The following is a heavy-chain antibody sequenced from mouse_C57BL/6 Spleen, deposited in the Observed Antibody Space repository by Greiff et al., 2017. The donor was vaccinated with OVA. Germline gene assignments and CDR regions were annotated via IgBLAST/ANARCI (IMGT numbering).Heavy chain of an antibody. CDR3: ALNYDWDYYYAMDY. V-gene: IGHV1-39*01. D-gene: IGHD2-4*01. CDR2: INPNYGTT. CDR1: GYSFTDYN. J-gene: IGHJ4*01. Sequence: EVKLLESGPELVKPGASVKISCKASGYSFTDYNMNWVKQSNGKSLEWIGVINPNYGTTSYNQKFKGKATLTVDQSSSTAYMQLNSLTSEDSAVYYCALNYDWDYYYAMDYWGQGTSVTVSS.